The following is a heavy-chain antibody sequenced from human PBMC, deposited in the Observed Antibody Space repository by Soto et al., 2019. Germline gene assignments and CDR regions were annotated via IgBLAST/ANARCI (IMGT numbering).Heavy chain of an antibody. CDR3: ARDPTPIAGSSTLSYYYGLDV. CDR1: EFTFSNYA. V-gene: IGHV3-30-3*01. Sequence: LRLSCTASEFTFSNYAVHWIRQAPGKGLEWVAVISFDGSNKYYADSVKGRFTISRDNSKNTLFLQTNSLRPEDTAVYYCARDPTPIAGSSTLSYYYGLDVWGQGTTVTVSS. J-gene: IGHJ6*02. D-gene: IGHD6-6*01. CDR2: ISFDGSNK.